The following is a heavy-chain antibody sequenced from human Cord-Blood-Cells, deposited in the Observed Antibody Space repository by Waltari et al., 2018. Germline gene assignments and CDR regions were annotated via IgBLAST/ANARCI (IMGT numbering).Heavy chain of an antibody. CDR2: ISYDGSNK. J-gene: IGHJ4*02. Sequence: QVQLVESGGGVVQPGRSLRLSCAASGCTFSSYALHWVRQAPGKGLEWVAVISYDGSNKYYADSVKGRFTISRDNSKNTLYLQMNSLRAEDTAVYYCARTRYSSSWYLLDYWGQGTLVTVSS. CDR1: GCTFSSYA. D-gene: IGHD6-13*01. CDR3: ARTRYSSSWYLLDY. V-gene: IGHV3-30-3*01.